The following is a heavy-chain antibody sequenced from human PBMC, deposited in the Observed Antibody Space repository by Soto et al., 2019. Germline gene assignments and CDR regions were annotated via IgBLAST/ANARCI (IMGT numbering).Heavy chain of an antibody. CDR2: IYYSGST. J-gene: IGHJ6*02. V-gene: IGHV4-30-4*01. CDR1: GGSISSGDYY. D-gene: IGHD3-16*01. Sequence: QVQLQESGPGLVKPSQTLSLTCTVSGGSISSGDYYWSWIRQPPGKGLEWIGYIYYSGSTYYNPSLKSRVTISVDMSKNQFSLKLSSVTAADTAVYYCACRGLRLGDDYYYYGMDVWGQGTTVTVSS. CDR3: ACRGLRLGDDYYYYGMDV.